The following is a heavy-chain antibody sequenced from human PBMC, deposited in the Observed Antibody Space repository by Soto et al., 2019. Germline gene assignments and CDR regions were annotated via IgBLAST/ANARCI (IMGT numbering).Heavy chain of an antibody. CDR2: VNHSGST. CDR3: ARERITMIVVVQVYGMDV. Sequence: PSETLSLTCAVYGGSLSGYYWSWIRQPPGKGLEWIGEVNHSGSTNYNPSLKSRVTISVDTSKNQFSLKLSSVTAADTAVYYCARERITMIVVVQVYGMDVWGQGTTVTVSS. CDR1: GGSLSGYY. D-gene: IGHD3-22*01. V-gene: IGHV4-34*01. J-gene: IGHJ6*02.